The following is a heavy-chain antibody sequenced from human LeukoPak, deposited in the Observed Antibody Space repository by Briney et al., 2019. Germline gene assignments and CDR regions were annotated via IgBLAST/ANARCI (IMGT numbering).Heavy chain of an antibody. Sequence: GGSLRLSCAASGFTFSSYAMSWVRQAPGKGLEWVSAISGSGGSTYYADSVKGRFTISRDNSRNTLYLQMNSLRAEDTAVYYCATKPPHCSTTTCYIDSWGQGTLVIVSS. CDR1: GFTFSSYA. J-gene: IGHJ4*02. V-gene: IGHV3-23*01. CDR2: ISGSGGST. CDR3: ATKPPHCSTTTCYIDS. D-gene: IGHD2-2*02.